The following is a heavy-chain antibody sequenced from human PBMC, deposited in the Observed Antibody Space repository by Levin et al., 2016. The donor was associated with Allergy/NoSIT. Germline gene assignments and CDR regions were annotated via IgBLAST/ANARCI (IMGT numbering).Heavy chain of an antibody. Sequence: GSLRLSCTVSGGSISSYYWTWIRQPPGKGPEWIGYIYSSGSTNYNPSLKSRVTISIDTSKNQFFLNLSSVTAADTAVYYCAGGRVRFNPWGQGTLVTVSS. D-gene: IGHD4/OR15-4a*01. J-gene: IGHJ5*02. V-gene: IGHV4-59*01. CDR1: GGSISSYY. CDR3: AGGRVRFNP. CDR2: IYSSGST.